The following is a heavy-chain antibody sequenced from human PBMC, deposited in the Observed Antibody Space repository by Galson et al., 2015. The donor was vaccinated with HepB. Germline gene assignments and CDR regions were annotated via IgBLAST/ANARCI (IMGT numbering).Heavy chain of an antibody. CDR2: IRSKAYGGTT. Sequence: SLRLSCAASGFTFGDYAMSWFRQVPGKGLEWVGFIRSKAYGGTTEYAASVKGRFTISRDDSKSIAYLQMNSLKTEDTAVYYCTRDPDSGSYPDRFDYWGQGTLVTVSS. J-gene: IGHJ4*02. CDR1: GFTFGDYA. D-gene: IGHD1-26*01. CDR3: TRDPDSGSYPDRFDY. V-gene: IGHV3-49*03.